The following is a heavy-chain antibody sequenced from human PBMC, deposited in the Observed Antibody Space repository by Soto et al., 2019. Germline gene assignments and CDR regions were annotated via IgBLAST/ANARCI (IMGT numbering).Heavy chain of an antibody. CDR1: GGTFSSYA. J-gene: IGHJ6*02. CDR2: IIPIFGTA. V-gene: IGHV1-69*13. CDR3: ARERHVLRFLEWLFGYGMDV. Sequence: ASVKVSCKASGGTFSSYAISWVRQAPGQGLEWMGGIIPIFGTANHAQKFQGRVTITADESTSTAYMELSSLRSEDTAVYYCARERHVLRFLEWLFGYGMDVWGQGTTVTVSS. D-gene: IGHD3-3*01.